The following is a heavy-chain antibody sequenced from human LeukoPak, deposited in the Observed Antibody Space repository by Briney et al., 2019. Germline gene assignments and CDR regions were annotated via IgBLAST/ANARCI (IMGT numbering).Heavy chain of an antibody. J-gene: IGHJ4*02. V-gene: IGHV1-18*01. CDR2: ISAYNGNT. D-gene: IGHD6-19*01. CDR3: ARVSLAGDDY. CDR1: GYIFSTYG. Sequence: ASVKVSCKASGYIFSTYGISWVRQAPGQGLEWMGWISAYNGNTNYAQKLQGRVTMTTDTSTSTANMELRSLRSDDTAVYYCARVSLAGDDYWGQGTLVTVSS.